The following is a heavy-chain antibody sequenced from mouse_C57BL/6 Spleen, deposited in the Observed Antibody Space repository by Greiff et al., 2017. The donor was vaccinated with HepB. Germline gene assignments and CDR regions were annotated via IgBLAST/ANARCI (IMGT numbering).Heavy chain of an antibody. J-gene: IGHJ2*01. CDR1: GYSITSGYY. CDR3: ARDRDDGYYGYFDY. CDR2: ISYDGSN. D-gene: IGHD2-3*01. Sequence: ESGPGLVKPSQSLSLTCSVTGYSITSGYYWNWIRQFPGNKLEWMGYISYDGSNNYNPSLKNRISITRDTSKNQFFLKLNSVTTEDTATYYCARDRDDGYYGYFDYWGQGTTLTVSS. V-gene: IGHV3-6*01.